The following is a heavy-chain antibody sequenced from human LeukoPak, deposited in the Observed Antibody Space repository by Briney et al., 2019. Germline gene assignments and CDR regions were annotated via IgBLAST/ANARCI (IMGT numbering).Heavy chain of an antibody. CDR3: ARHMGPQWELPNWFDP. CDR2: VYYSGST. V-gene: IGHV4-39*01. CDR1: GGSVSSHRYY. Sequence: PSETLSLTCTVSGGSVSSHRYYWGWLRQPPGKGLEWIGSVYYSGSTYYDPSLKSRVVVSVDTSKNQFSLKLTSVTAADTAVYYCARHMGPQWELPNWFDPWGQGTLVTVSS. J-gene: IGHJ5*02. D-gene: IGHD1-26*01.